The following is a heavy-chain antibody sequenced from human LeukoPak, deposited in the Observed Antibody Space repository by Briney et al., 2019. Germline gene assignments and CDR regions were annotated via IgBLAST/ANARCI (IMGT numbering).Heavy chain of an antibody. CDR2: TYYRSKWYN. CDR3: ASDRGVGAAVYFDY. J-gene: IGHJ4*02. D-gene: IGHD6-13*01. CDR1: GDSVSSNSAT. V-gene: IGHV6-1*01. Sequence: SQTLSLTCAISGDSVSSNSATWNWIRQSPSRGLEWLGRTYYRSKWYNDYAVSVKSRISINPDTSKNQFSLQLNSVTPEDTAVYYCASDRGVGAAVYFDYWGQGTLVTVSS.